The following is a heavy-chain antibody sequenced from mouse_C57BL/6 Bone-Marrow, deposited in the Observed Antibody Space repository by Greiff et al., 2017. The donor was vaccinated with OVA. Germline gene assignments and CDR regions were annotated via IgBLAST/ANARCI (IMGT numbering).Heavy chain of an antibody. CDR2: IYPGGGYT. CDR1: GYTFTNYW. CDR3: ARWGYYGSSDWYFDV. Sequence: QVQLQQSGAELVRPGTSVKMSCKASGYTFTNYWIGWAKQRPGHGLEWIGDIYPGGGYTNYNEKFKGTATLTADKSSSTAYMQFSSLTSEDSAIYYCARWGYYGSSDWYFDVWGTGTTVTVSS. J-gene: IGHJ1*03. D-gene: IGHD1-1*01. V-gene: IGHV1-63*01.